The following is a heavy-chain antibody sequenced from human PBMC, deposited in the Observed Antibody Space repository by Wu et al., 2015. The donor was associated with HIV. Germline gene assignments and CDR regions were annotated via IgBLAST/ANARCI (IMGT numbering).Heavy chain of an antibody. D-gene: IGHD3-10*01. CDR1: GGSISSYY. Sequence: QVQLQESGPGLVKPSETLSLTCTVSGGSISSYYWSWIRQPAGKGLEWIGRIYTSGSTNYNPSLKSRVTMSVDTSKNPVLPEAELCDRRGHGRVVNCARGGFSITMVRGVSQGIRVWDDAFDIWGQGQWSPSLQ. CDR3: ARGGFSITMVRGVSQGIRVWDDAFDI. CDR2: IYTSGST. J-gene: IGHJ3*02. V-gene: IGHV4-4*07.